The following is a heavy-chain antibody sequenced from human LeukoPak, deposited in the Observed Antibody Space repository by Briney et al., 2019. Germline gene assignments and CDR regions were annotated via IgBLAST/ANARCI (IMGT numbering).Heavy chain of an antibody. CDR2: ISGSGGST. D-gene: IGHD3-9*01. Sequence: GGSLRLSCAASGFTFSSYAMSWVRQAPGKGLEWVSAISGSGGSTYYADSVKGRFTISRDNSKNSLYLQMNSLRAEDTAVYYCAKGGYDILTRYYSHFDYWGQGTLVTVSS. CDR3: AKGGYDILTRYYSHFDY. J-gene: IGHJ4*02. CDR1: GFTFSSYA. V-gene: IGHV3-23*01.